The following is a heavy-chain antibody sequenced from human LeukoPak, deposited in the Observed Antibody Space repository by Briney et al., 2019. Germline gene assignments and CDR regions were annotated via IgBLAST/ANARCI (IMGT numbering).Heavy chain of an antibody. J-gene: IGHJ4*02. CDR1: GFTFSSYS. CDR2: ISSSSSYI. Sequence: GGSLRLSCAASGFTFSSYSMNWVRQAPGKGLEWVSSISSSSSYIYYADSVKGRFTISRDNAKNSPYLQMNSLRAEDTAVYYCAREPGPYGSGSYYHDYWGQGTLVTVSS. D-gene: IGHD3-10*01. CDR3: AREPGPYGSGSYYHDY. V-gene: IGHV3-21*01.